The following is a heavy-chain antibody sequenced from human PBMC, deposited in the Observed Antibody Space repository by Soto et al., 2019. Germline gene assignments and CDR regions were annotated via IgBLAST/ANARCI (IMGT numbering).Heavy chain of an antibody. CDR1: GFTFSSCS. CDR3: ATERLAAAGTNVEY. Sequence: GESLTLSCAASGFTFSSCSMNWVRQAQGKGLEWVSYISSSSSTIYYADSVKGRFTISRDNAKNSLYLQMNSLRDEDTAVYYCATERLAAAGTNVEYWGQGTLVTVSS. CDR2: ISSSSSTI. V-gene: IGHV3-48*02. J-gene: IGHJ4*02. D-gene: IGHD6-13*01.